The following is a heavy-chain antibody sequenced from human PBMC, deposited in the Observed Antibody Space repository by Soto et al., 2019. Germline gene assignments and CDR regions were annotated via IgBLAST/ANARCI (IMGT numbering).Heavy chain of an antibody. CDR2: ISYDGSNK. Sequence: GGSLRLSCAASGFTFSSYAMHWVRQAPGKGLEWVAVISYDGSNKYYADSVKGRFTISRDNSKNTLYLQMNSLRAEDTAVYYCARDYCGGDCYSGWFDPLGQGNLVTVS. CDR3: ARDYCGGDCYSGWFDP. J-gene: IGHJ5*02. V-gene: IGHV3-30-3*01. D-gene: IGHD2-21*02. CDR1: GFTFSSYA.